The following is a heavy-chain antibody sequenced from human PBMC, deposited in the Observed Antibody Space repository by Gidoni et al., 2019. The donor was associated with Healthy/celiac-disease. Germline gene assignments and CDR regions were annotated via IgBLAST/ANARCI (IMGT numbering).Heavy chain of an antibody. J-gene: IGHJ4*02. CDR3: ARSPVYGGNSGSFDY. V-gene: IGHV1-69*04. CDR1: GGTVSSDA. CDR2: IIPILGIA. D-gene: IGHD4-17*01. Sequence: QIQLVQSGAEVTQPGSSVQVSCKASGGTVSSDAISWVRQAPGQGLEWMGRIIPILGIANYAQKFQGRVTITADKSTSTAYMELSSLRSEDTAVYYCARSPVYGGNSGSFDYWGQGTLVTVSS.